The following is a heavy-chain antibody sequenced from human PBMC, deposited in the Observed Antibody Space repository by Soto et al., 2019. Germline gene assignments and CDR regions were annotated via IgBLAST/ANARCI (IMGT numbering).Heavy chain of an antibody. J-gene: IGHJ4*02. D-gene: IGHD2-8*01. CDR3: AKVADAFDY. Sequence: ETLSLTCRVSGAYISDFSWSWIRQPAGKGLEWVSAISGSGGSTYYADSVKGRFTISRDNSKNTLYLQMNSLRAEDTAVYYCAKVADAFDYWGQGTLVTVSS. CDR2: ISGSGGST. CDR1: GAYISDFS. V-gene: IGHV3-23*01.